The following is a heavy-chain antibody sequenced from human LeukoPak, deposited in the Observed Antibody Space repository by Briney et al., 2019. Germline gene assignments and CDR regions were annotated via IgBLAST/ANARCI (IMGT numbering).Heavy chain of an antibody. CDR2: ISAYNGDT. D-gene: IGHD2-2*01. Sequence: ASVKVSCKTSGYTFSDFYMHWVRQAPGQGLEWLGWISAYNGDTNYAQRFQGRVTLTTDTSTSTAYMELRSLTSDDTAVYYCATGGGRDIVVVPAAPFDYWGQGTLVTVSS. CDR1: GYTFSDFY. V-gene: IGHV1-18*04. CDR3: ATGGGRDIVVVPAAPFDY. J-gene: IGHJ4*02.